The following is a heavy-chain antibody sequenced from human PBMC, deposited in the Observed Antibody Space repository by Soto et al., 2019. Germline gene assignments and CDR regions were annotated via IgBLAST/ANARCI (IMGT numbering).Heavy chain of an antibody. V-gene: IGHV3-74*01. CDR3: ATSRTFDY. D-gene: IGHD6-13*01. Sequence: EVQLVESGGGLVQPGGSLRLSCAASGFTFSSYWMHWVRQAPGKGLVWVSHINTDGTTTAYADSVKGRFTISRDNAKNTGYLQMNSLRAEDTAVYYCATSRTFDYWGQGTLVTVSS. CDR1: GFTFSSYW. J-gene: IGHJ4*02. CDR2: INTDGTTT.